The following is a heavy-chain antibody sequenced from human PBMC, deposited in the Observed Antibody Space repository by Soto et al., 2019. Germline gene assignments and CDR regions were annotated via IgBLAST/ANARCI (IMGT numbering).Heavy chain of an antibody. D-gene: IGHD6-13*01. Sequence: EVQLVESGGGLVQPGGSLRLSCAASGFTFSSYWMYWVRQAPGKGLEWVSHMNNDGSYTIYAESVKGRFTFSRDNAKNTLYLQMNGLRVEDTAVYYCVRGGYMHACDIWGQGTMVTVSS. CDR1: GFTFSSYW. J-gene: IGHJ3*02. CDR2: MNNDGSYT. CDR3: VRGGYMHACDI. V-gene: IGHV3-74*01.